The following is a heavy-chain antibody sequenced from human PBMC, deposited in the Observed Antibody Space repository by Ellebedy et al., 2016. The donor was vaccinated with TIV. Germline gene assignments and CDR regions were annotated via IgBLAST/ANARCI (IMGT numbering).Heavy chain of an antibody. D-gene: IGHD1-7*01. J-gene: IGHJ4*02. V-gene: IGHV1-18*04. CDR1: GYTFTSYG. CDR2: ISAYSGNT. Sequence: ASVKVSCKASGYTFTSYGISWVRQAPGQELEWMGWISAYSGNTNYAQKFQGRVIMTTDTSTSTAYMELRSLKSDDTAVYYCARDGATGTTPFVYWGQGTLVTVSS. CDR3: ARDGATGTTPFVY.